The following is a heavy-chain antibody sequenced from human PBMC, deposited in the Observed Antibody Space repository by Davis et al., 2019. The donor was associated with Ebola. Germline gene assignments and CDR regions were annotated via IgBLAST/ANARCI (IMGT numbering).Heavy chain of an antibody. CDR2: INLSGGST. CDR3: ARRLYCGGGSCYEYYYGMDV. D-gene: IGHD2-15*01. J-gene: IGHJ6*02. V-gene: IGHV1-46*02. CDR1: GLSIHMFW. Sequence: GESLKTPCTAPGLSIHMFWMTWVRQAPGQGPEWMGIINLSGGSTNYAQKFQGRVTMTRDTSTSTVYMELSSLRSEDTAVYYCARRLYCGGGSCYEYYYGMDVWGQGTTVTVSS.